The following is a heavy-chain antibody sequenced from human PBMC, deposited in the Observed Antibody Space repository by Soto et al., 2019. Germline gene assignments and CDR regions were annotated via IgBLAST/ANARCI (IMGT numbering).Heavy chain of an antibody. CDR2: ISSSSYI. V-gene: IGHV3-21*01. CDR1: GFTFSSYS. CDR3: ARTPSVSFGGVIVKNY. D-gene: IGHD3-16*02. Sequence: GGSLRLSCAASGFTFSSYSMNWVRQAPGKGLEWVSSISSSSYIYYADSVKGRFTISRDNAKNSLYLQMNSLRAEDTAVYYCARTPSVSFGGVIVKNYWGQGTLVTVSS. J-gene: IGHJ4*02.